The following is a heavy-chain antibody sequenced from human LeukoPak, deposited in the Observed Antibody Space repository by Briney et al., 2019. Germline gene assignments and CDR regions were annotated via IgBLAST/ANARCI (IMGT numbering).Heavy chain of an antibody. CDR3: ARASVEMATITEQRRLFQH. D-gene: IGHD5-24*01. Sequence: GASVTVSCKASGYTFTGYYMHWVRQAPGQGLEWMGWINPNSGGTNYAQKFQGRVTMTRDTSISTAYMELSRLRSDDTAVYYCARASVEMATITEQRRLFQHWGQGTLVTVSS. CDR2: INPNSGGT. V-gene: IGHV1-2*02. CDR1: GYTFTGYY. J-gene: IGHJ1*01.